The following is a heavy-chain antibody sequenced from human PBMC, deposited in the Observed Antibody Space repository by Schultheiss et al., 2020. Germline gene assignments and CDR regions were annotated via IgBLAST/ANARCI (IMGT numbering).Heavy chain of an antibody. J-gene: IGHJ4*02. CDR3: ARVQFDSGWRGADY. CDR2: IYHSGSI. Sequence: SETLSLTCDVSGGSISSSFWWSWVRQPPGKGLEWIGEIYHSGSINYNPSLKSRVTISLDKSKNQFFLKLSSVTAADTAVYYCARVQFDSGWRGADYWGQGTLVTVSS. CDR1: GGSISSSFW. D-gene: IGHD6-19*01. V-gene: IGHV4-4*02.